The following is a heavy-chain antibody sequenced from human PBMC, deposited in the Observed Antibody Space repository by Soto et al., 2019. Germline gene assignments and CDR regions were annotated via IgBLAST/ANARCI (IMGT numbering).Heavy chain of an antibody. D-gene: IGHD6-6*01. J-gene: IGHJ6*02. V-gene: IGHV1-2*02. CDR1: GYTFTGYY. Sequence: QVQLVQSGAEVKKPGASVKVSCKASGYTFTGYYMHWVRQAPGQGLEWMGWINPNSGGTNYAQKFQGRVTRTRDTSISTAYMELSGLRSDDTAVYYCARVGSPRAIIAARPHYYGMDVWGQGTTVTVSS. CDR2: INPNSGGT. CDR3: ARVGSPRAIIAARPHYYGMDV.